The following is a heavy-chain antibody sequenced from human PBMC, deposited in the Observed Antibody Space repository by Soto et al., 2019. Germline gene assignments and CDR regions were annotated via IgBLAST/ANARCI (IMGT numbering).Heavy chain of an antibody. Sequence: PGGSLRLSCAASGFTFSSYGMHWVRQAPGKGLEWVSAISNSGGNTYYADSVMGRFTISRDNSKNTLFLQMNSLRAEDTAIYYCAKEWGRPLDYWGQGTLVTVSS. V-gene: IGHV3-23*01. D-gene: IGHD7-27*01. CDR2: ISNSGGNT. CDR1: GFTFSSYG. CDR3: AKEWGRPLDY. J-gene: IGHJ4*02.